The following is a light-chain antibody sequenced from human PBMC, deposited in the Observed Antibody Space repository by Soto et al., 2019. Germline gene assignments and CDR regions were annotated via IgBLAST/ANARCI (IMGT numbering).Light chain of an antibody. J-gene: IGKJ5*01. Sequence: EIVLTQSPATLSLSPGERATLSCRASQSVSRYLAWYQQKPGQAPRLLIYDASNRATGVPVRFSGSGSGTDFTLTISSLEPEDFAVCYCQQRNDWRRGTFGQGTRLEI. CDR1: QSVSRY. CDR3: QQRNDWRRGT. V-gene: IGKV3-11*01. CDR2: DAS.